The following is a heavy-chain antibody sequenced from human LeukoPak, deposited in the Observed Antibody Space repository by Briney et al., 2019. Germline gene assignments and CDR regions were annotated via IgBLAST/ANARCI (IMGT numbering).Heavy chain of an antibody. CDR3: ARVWTDSGSYYDDRGAFDY. V-gene: IGHV4-61*01. Sequence: SETLSLTCTVSGGSISSGSYYWSWIRQPPGKGLEWIGYAYYSGSTNYNPSLKSRVTISVDTSKNQISLKLSSVTAADTALYYCARVWTDSGSYYDDRGAFDYWGQGTLVTVSS. D-gene: IGHD1-26*01. CDR1: GGSISSGSYY. CDR2: AYYSGST. J-gene: IGHJ4*02.